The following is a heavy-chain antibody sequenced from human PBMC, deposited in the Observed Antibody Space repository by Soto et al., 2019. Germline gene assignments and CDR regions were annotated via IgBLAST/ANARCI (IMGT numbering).Heavy chain of an antibody. CDR1: GYTFSDYY. V-gene: IGHV1-2*02. CDR3: AREPATAKPEGVDS. J-gene: IGHJ4*02. Sequence: ASGKGSCKASGYTFSDYYIHWVRQAPGQGLEWMGWINPNSGGTKYAPKFQGRVTMTRDTSITTAYSELSRRRSGDTAVYYCAREPATAKPEGVDSWGQGPLVTVSS. D-gene: IGHD1-1*01. CDR2: INPNSGGT.